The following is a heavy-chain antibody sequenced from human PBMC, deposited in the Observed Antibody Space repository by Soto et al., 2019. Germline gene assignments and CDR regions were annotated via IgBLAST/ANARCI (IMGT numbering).Heavy chain of an antibody. V-gene: IGHV4-59*01. D-gene: IGHD6-6*01. CDR1: GGSISSYY. J-gene: IGHJ4*02. CDR2: IYNSGNT. Sequence: SETQSLTSTVSGGSISSYYWNWIRQPPGKGLEWIGYIYNSGNTNYNPSLRSRVTISVDTSKNQFSLKLTSVTAADTAVYYCAAPPRYWGQGTLVTVSS. CDR3: AAPPRY.